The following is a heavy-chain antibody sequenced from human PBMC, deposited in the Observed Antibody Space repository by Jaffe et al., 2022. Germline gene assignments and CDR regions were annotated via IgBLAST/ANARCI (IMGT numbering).Heavy chain of an antibody. Sequence: EVQLVESGGVVVQPGGSLRLSCAASGFTFDDYAMHWVRQAPGKGLEWVSLISWDGGSTYYADSVKGRFTISRDNSKNSLYLQMNSLRAEDTALYYCAKDVGSGSYYNTLPGYWGQGTLVTVSS. J-gene: IGHJ4*02. D-gene: IGHD3-10*01. CDR3: AKDVGSGSYYNTLPGY. CDR2: ISWDGGST. CDR1: GFTFDDYA. V-gene: IGHV3-43D*04.